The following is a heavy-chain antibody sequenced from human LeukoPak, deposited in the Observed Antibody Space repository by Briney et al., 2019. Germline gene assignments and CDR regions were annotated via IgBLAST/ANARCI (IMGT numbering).Heavy chain of an antibody. V-gene: IGHV1-46*01. Sequence: EASVKVSCKASGYTFTSYYMHWVRQAPGQGLEWMGIINPSGGSTTYAQKFQGRVTVTRDTSTSTVYMELSSLRSEDTAVYYCARALGYYDSSGYFDYWGQGTLVTVSS. CDR1: GYTFTSYY. CDR2: INPSGGST. CDR3: ARALGYYDSSGYFDY. J-gene: IGHJ4*02. D-gene: IGHD3-22*01.